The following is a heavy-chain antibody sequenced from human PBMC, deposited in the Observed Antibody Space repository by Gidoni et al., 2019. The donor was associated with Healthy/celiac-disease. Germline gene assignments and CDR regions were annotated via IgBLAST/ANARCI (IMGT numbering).Heavy chain of an antibody. CDR3: ARGGIIAVAGTWLDWFDP. CDR2: IIPIFGTA. CDR1: GGTFSSYA. V-gene: IGHV1-69*01. Sequence: QVQLVQSGAEVKKPGSSVKVSCKASGGTFSSYAISWVRQAPGQGLEWMGGIIPIFGTANYAQKFQGRVTITADESTSTAYMELSSLRSEDTAVYYCARGGIIAVAGTWLDWFDPWGQGTLVTVSS. D-gene: IGHD6-19*01. J-gene: IGHJ5*02.